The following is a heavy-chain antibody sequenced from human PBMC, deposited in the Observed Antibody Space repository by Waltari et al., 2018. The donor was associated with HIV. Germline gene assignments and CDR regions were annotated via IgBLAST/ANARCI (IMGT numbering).Heavy chain of an antibody. D-gene: IGHD2-15*01. J-gene: IGHJ4*02. V-gene: IGHV3-7*01. CDR2: IKQDGSEK. Sequence: EVQLVDSGGDLVQPGGSLRLSCVASRFIFDDYWMSWVRQAPGKGLEWVANIKQDGSEKYYVDSLKGRFTISRDNTKKSVYLQMNSLRVEDTAVYYCARGGGYGGVPFDSWGQGTLVTVSS. CDR1: RFIFDDYW. CDR3: ARGGGYGGVPFDS.